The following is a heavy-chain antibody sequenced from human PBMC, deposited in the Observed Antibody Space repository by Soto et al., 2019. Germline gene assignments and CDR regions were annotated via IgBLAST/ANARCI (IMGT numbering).Heavy chain of an antibody. Sequence: QVQLVESGGGVVQPGRSPRLSCAASGFTFSAYAMHWVRQAPGKGLEWVALISYDGSLKYYTESVKGRFTLSRDNSKNTLYLQMNCLGAEDTAVYYCAKDGARGISSYLLDYWGHGTLVTVSS. CDR3: AKDGARGISSYLLDY. D-gene: IGHD3-22*01. CDR1: GFTFSAYA. J-gene: IGHJ4*01. V-gene: IGHV3-30*18. CDR2: ISYDGSLK.